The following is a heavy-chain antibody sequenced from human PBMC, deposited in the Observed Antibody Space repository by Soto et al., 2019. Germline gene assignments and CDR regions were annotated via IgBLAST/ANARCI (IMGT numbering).Heavy chain of an antibody. J-gene: IGHJ5*02. D-gene: IGHD5-12*01. CDR1: GDSVSSNTAS. CDR3: AKGDNLGPKTGYASDP. Sequence: SQTLSLTCAISGDSVSSNTASWNWIRQSPSRGLEWLGRTYFRSKWYNDYAVSVKSRIIINPDTSNNQFSLQLNSVTPEDTAAYFCAKGDNLGPKTGYASDPWGQGIMVTVSS. V-gene: IGHV6-1*01. CDR2: TYFRSKWYN.